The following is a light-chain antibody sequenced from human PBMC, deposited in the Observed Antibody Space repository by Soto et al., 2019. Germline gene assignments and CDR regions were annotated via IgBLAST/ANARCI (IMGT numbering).Light chain of an antibody. CDR1: QSVLYSSNNKNY. Sequence: DIVMTQSPDSLAVSLGERATINCKSSQSVLYSSNNKNYLAWYQQKPRQPPKLLIYWASTRESGVPDRFSGSGSETDFTLTISSLQAEDVAVYYCQQYYSSPQTFGQGTKVEIK. V-gene: IGKV4-1*01. J-gene: IGKJ1*01. CDR3: QQYYSSPQT. CDR2: WAS.